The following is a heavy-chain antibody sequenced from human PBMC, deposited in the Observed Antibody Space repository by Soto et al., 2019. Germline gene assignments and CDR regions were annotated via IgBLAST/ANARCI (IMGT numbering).Heavy chain of an antibody. J-gene: IGHJ4*02. CDR2: IYYDGSNE. V-gene: IGHV3-33*01. D-gene: IGHD6-13*01. Sequence: QVQLVESGGVMVQPGRSLRLSCAASGFTFSSHGMHWVRQAPGKGLEWVAVIYYDGSNEYYADSVKGRFTISRDNSKNTLYLQMNSLRAEDTAVYYCARDYSSTSYGFDSWGQGTLVTVSS. CDR1: GFTFSSHG. CDR3: ARDYSSTSYGFDS.